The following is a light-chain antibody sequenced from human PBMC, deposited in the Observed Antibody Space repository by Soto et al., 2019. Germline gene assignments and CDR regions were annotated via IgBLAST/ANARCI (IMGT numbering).Light chain of an antibody. CDR1: QSISSW. CDR3: QQANTFPLT. V-gene: IGKV1-5*01. J-gene: IGKJ4*01. CDR2: DAS. Sequence: DVQLTQSPSTLSASVGDRVTITCRASQSISSWLAWYQQKPGEAPKLLIYDASSLESGVPSRFRGSGSGTEFTLTISRLQPDDFATYYCQQANTFPLTFGGGTKVDIK.